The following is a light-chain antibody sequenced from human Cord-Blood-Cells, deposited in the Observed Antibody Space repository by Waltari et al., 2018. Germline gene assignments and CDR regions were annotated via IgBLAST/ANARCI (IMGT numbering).Light chain of an antibody. V-gene: IGLV2-14*03. J-gene: IGLJ3*02. Sequence: QSALTQPASVSGSPGQSITISCTGTSSDVGGYNYVPWYQQHPGKAPKLMIYDVRNRPSGVSNRFSGSKSGNTASLTISGVQAEDEADYYCSSYTSSSTWVFGGGTKLTVL. CDR1: SSDVGGYNY. CDR2: DVR. CDR3: SSYTSSSTWV.